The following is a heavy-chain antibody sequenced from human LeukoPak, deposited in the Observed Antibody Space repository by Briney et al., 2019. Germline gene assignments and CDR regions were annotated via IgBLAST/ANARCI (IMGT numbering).Heavy chain of an antibody. CDR1: GASINGYF. Sequence: SETLSLTCSVSGASINGYFWNWVRQTPERRLDWIGYVSHTGATTSNPTLKSRVSITIDTSKSQISLTMTSVTAADSALYYCARDRRGSFYTFDLWGPGTIVSVS. CDR3: ARDRRGSFYTFDL. CDR2: VSHTGAT. V-gene: IGHV4-59*01. J-gene: IGHJ3*01. D-gene: IGHD1-26*01.